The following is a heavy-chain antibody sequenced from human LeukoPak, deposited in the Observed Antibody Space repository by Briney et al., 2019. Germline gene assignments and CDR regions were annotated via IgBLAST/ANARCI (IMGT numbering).Heavy chain of an antibody. D-gene: IGHD3-10*01. CDR3: ARARRAPMVRGVINWFDP. Sequence: PGGSLRLSCAASGFTFDDYGMSWVRQAPGKGLEWVSGINWNGGSTGYADSVKGRFTTSRDNAKNSLYLQMNSLRAEDTALYYCARARRAPMVRGVINWFDPWGQGTLVTVSS. V-gene: IGHV3-20*04. CDR2: INWNGGST. J-gene: IGHJ5*02. CDR1: GFTFDDYG.